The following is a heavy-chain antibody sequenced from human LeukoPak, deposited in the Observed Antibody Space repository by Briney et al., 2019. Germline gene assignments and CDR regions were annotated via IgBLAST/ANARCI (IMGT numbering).Heavy chain of an antibody. V-gene: IGHV4-61*02. J-gene: IGHJ4*02. CDR2: IYSTGRS. CDR3: ARDGPRSGYDLGHFDN. Sequence: SETLSLTCTVSGGSISSGSYFWSWVRQPAGKGLEWIGRIYSTGRSDYNPSLKSRITMSVDTSKNQFSLKLSSVTAADTAVYYCARDGPRSGYDLGHFDNLGQGTLVTASS. D-gene: IGHD5-12*01. CDR1: GGSISSGSYF.